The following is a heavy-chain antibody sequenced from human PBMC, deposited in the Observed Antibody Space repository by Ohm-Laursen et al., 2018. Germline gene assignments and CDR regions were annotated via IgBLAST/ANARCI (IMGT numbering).Heavy chain of an antibody. V-gene: IGHV4-4*07. J-gene: IGHJ5*02. Sequence: PSETLSLTCTVSGGYVSTYYWNWIRQPAGKGLEWIGRISSSGNTNYNPSLKSLVTISVDTSKNQFSLKLSSMTAADTAVYYCARALYCSSTSCYTPHWFDPWGQGTLVTVSS. CDR1: GGYVSTYY. CDR2: ISSSGNT. CDR3: ARALYCSSTSCYTPHWFDP. D-gene: IGHD2-2*02.